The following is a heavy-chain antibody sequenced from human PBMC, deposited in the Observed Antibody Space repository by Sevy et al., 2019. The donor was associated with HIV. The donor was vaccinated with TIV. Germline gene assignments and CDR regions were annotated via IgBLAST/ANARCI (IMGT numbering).Heavy chain of an antibody. CDR3: TTASWSQEDYYNY. CDR2: IKGKIYDGTI. D-gene: IGHD6-13*01. J-gene: IGHJ4*02. CDR1: GFTFSNAW. V-gene: IGHV3-15*01. Sequence: GGSLRLSCAASGFTFSNAWMSWVRQAPGKGLEWVGRIKGKIYDGTIDYVAPVKGRFSISRDDSKNTLYLQMNSLKTEDTAVYYCTTASWSQEDYYNYWGQGTLVTVSS.